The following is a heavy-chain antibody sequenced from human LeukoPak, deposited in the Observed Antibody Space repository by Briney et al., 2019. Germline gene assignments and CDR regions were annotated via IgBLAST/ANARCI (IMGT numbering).Heavy chain of an antibody. CDR1: GGSFSGYY. CDR2: INHSGST. Sequence: KSSETLSLTCAVYGGSFSGYYWSGIRQPPGKGLERIGEINHSGSTNYNPSLKSRVTISVDTSKNQFSLKLSSVTAADTAVYYCARGGDGNYDSSGLIDYWGQGTLVTVSS. CDR3: ARGGDGNYDSSGLIDY. J-gene: IGHJ4*02. V-gene: IGHV4-34*01. D-gene: IGHD3-22*01.